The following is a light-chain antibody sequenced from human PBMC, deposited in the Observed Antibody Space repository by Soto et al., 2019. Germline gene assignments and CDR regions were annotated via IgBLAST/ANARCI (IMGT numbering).Light chain of an antibody. CDR2: GAS. J-gene: IGKJ1*01. CDR1: QFFXSSY. CDR3: QQYGDVTWT. Sequence: IVLTQSPGTLSLSPGERATLACRASQFFXSSYGAWDQQKPGQAPGLPXVGASSRERGIPDRLSGSGSATDFTLPISRLEPEYFAVYYCQQYGDVTWTFGQGTKVDIK. V-gene: IGKV3-20*01.